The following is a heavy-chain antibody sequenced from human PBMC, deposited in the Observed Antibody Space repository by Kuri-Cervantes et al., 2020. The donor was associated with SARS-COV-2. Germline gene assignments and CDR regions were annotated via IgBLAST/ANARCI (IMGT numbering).Heavy chain of an antibody. V-gene: IGHV1-18*01. CDR2: ISAYNGNT. J-gene: IGHJ5*02. CDR1: GYTFTSYG. D-gene: IGHD2-21*01. Sequence: ASVKVSCKASGYTFTSYGISWVRQAPGQGLEWMGWISAYNGNTNYAQKFQGRVTMTRDTSISTAYMELSRLRSDDTAVYYCAVFECGGDCLNWFDPWGQGTLVTVSS. CDR3: AVFECGGDCLNWFDP.